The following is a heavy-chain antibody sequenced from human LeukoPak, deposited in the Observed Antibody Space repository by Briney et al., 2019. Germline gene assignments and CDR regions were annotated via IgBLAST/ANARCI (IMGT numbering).Heavy chain of an antibody. Sequence: GGSLRLSCAASGISFRNYAMSWVRQAPARGPEWVSSLRGNDEAFYADSVKGRFTLSRDDSRNTVYLQLNNLRVEDTAIYYCARASWVSDPDAVRWGQGTQVTVSS. D-gene: IGHD3-10*01. J-gene: IGHJ4*02. CDR1: GISFRNYA. V-gene: IGHV3-23*01. CDR2: LRGNDEA. CDR3: ARASWVSDPDAVR.